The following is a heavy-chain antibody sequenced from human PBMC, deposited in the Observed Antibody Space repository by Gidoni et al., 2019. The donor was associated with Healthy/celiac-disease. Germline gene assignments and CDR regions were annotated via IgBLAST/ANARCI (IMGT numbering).Heavy chain of an antibody. J-gene: IGHJ4*02. Sequence: QVQLQESGPGLVKPSQTLSLTCTVSGGSISSGSYYWSWSRQPAGKGLEWIGRIYTSGSTNYNPSLKSRVTISVDTSKNQFSLKLSSVTAADTAVYYCARGGNWGWDYWGQGTLVTVSS. CDR2: IYTSGST. D-gene: IGHD7-27*01. V-gene: IGHV4-61*02. CDR1: GGSISSGSYY. CDR3: ARGGNWGWDY.